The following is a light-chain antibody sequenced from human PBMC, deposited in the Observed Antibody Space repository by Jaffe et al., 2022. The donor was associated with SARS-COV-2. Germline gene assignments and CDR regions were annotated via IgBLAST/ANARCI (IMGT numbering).Light chain of an antibody. CDR1: QIISIY. J-gene: IGKJ2*01. CDR3: QQSYNNAFT. Sequence: DIQMTQSPSSLSASVGDRVTITCRASQIISIYLNWYQQKLGKAPKLLIFGASNLQSGVPSRFSGSGSGTDFTLTISSLQPEDSATYYCQQSYNNAFTFGQGTKLEIK. V-gene: IGKV1-39*01. CDR2: GAS.